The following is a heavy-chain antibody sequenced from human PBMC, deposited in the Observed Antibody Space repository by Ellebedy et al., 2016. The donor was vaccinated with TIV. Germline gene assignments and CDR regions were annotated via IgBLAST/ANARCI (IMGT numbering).Heavy chain of an antibody. V-gene: IGHV3-23*01. J-gene: IGHJ4*02. CDR3: ANMYYYDSSDFDY. Sequence: GGSLRLSCAASGFTFSNYAMSWVRQAPGKGLEWVSAISGSGGRTYYADSVKGRFTISRDNSKNTLYLQMNSLRAEDTAVYYCANMYYYDSSDFDYWGQGTLVTVSS. CDR1: GFTFSNYA. CDR2: ISGSGGRT. D-gene: IGHD3-22*01.